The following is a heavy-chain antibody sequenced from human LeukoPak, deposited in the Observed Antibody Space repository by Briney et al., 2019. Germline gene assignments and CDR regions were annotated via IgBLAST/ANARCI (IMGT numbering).Heavy chain of an antibody. D-gene: IGHD3-10*01. J-gene: IGHJ5*02. CDR2: IYSTGTI. CDR1: AFAFSSNY. CDR3: ARDRGPGWFDP. Sequence: PWGSLRLSCAVSAFAFSSNYVSWVRQAPGKGLEWVSVIYSTGTIFYADSLKGRFTISRDNSKNTVYLQMNSLRPEDTAVYYCARDRGPGWFDPWGQGTLVTVSS. V-gene: IGHV3-66*03.